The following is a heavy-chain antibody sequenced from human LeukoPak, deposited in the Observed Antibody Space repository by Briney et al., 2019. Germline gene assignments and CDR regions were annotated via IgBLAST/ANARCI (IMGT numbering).Heavy chain of an antibody. CDR1: GFTFSRYG. D-gene: IGHD4-23*01. V-gene: IGHV3-33*06. CDR2: IWYDGSNK. CDR3: AKHSVGNSIKSWFDP. Sequence: PGRSLRLSCATSGFTFSRYGMHWGRQAPGRGLEWVAVIWYDGSNKYYADSVKGRFTISRDNSKNTLYLQMNSLRAEDTAVYYCAKHSVGNSIKSWFDPWGQGTLVTVSS. J-gene: IGHJ5*02.